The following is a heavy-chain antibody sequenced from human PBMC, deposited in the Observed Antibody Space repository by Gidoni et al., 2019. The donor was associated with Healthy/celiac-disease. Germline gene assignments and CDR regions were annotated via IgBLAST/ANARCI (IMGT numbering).Heavy chain of an antibody. CDR3: ARGLGVSGSYPIDY. D-gene: IGHD1-26*01. J-gene: IGHJ4*02. Sequence: QGQLVQSGAEAKKPGAAVKGSCKASGYTFTSYDINRVRQATGQGLECMGWMNPNSGNTGYAQKFQGRVTMTRNTSISTAYMEVSSLRSEDTAVYYCARGLGVSGSYPIDYWGQGTLVTVSS. V-gene: IGHV1-8*01. CDR1: GYTFTSYD. CDR2: MNPNSGNT.